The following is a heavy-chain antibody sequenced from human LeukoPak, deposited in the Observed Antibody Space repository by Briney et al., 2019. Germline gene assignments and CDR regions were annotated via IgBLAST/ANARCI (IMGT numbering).Heavy chain of an antibody. CDR2: ISDSAGSP. J-gene: IGHJ5*02. Sequence: GGSLRLSCAASGFTLSNYAMSWVRQAPGKGLEWVSPISDSAGSPYYADSVKGRFTISRDSSKNTLSLQMNSLRAEDTAVYYCARGPDPQGPIWFDPWGQGTLVTVSS. V-gene: IGHV3-23*01. D-gene: IGHD3-3*01. CDR3: ARGPDPQGPIWFDP. CDR1: GFTLSNYA.